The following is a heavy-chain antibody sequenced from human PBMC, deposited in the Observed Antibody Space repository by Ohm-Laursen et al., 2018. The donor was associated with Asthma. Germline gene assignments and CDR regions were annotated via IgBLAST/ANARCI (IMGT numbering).Heavy chain of an antibody. J-gene: IGHJ4*02. V-gene: IGHV3-30-3*01. Sequence: SLRLSCAASGFTFSSYAIHWVRQAPGKGLEWVALISYDGSNKYYADSVKGRFTISRDNSKNALYLQMNSLRAEDTAVYYCARALVYYYDSSGYRFWGQGTLVTVSS. D-gene: IGHD3-22*01. CDR3: ARALVYYYDSSGYRF. CDR1: GFTFSSYA. CDR2: ISYDGSNK.